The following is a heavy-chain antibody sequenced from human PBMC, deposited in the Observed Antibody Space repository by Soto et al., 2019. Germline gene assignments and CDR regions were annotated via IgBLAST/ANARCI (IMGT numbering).Heavy chain of an antibody. CDR2: INPSGGST. CDR1: GYSFTRYY. J-gene: IGHJ6*02. D-gene: IGHD3-3*01. CDR3: ARDHRPTYYDFWSGYYTGSYYYGMDV. Sequence: ASVKVSCKASGYSFTRYYINWVRQAPGQGLEWMGIINPSGGSTSYAQKFQGRVTMTRDTSTSTVYMELSSLRSEDTAVYYCARDHRPTYYDFWSGYYTGSYYYGMDVWGQGTTVTVSS. V-gene: IGHV1-46*01.